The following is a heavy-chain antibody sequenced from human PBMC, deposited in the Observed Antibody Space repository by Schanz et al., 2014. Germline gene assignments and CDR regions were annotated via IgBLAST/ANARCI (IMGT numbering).Heavy chain of an antibody. CDR3: ARNVKCGVYGDKGHAALDI. V-gene: IGHV3-74*02. J-gene: IGHJ3*02. D-gene: IGHD4-17*01. CDR2: INSVGSNT. Sequence: EVQLLESGGGLVQPGGSLRLSCAASGFTFSSHWMHWVRQDPGKGLVWVARINSVGSNTDYADSVTGRFTISRDNAKSTLYLHMITLRAEDTAVYYCARNVKCGVYGDKGHAALDIWGQGTLVTVSS. CDR1: GFTFSSHW.